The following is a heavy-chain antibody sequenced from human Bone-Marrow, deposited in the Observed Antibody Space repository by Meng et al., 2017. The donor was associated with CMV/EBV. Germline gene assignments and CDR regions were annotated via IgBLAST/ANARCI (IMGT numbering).Heavy chain of an antibody. CDR1: GYTFTSYY. CDR2: INPSGGST. CDR3: ARLTRGDAFDI. J-gene: IGHJ3*02. D-gene: IGHD3-10*01. Sequence: ASVKVSCKASGYTFTSYYMHWVRQAPGQGLEWMGIINPSGGSTSYAQKFQGRVTMTRDTSTSTVYMELSRLRSDDTAVYYCARLTRGDAFDIWGQGTMVTVSS. V-gene: IGHV1-46*01.